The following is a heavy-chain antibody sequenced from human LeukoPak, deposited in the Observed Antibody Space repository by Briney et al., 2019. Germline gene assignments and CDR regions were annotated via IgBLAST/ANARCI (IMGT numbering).Heavy chain of an antibody. CDR1: GYTFTGYY. CDR2: INPHSGDT. Sequence: ASVKVSCKASGYTFTGYYMHWVRQAPGQGLEWMGWINPHSGDTNYAQKFQGRVTMTRDTSINTAYMELSRLRSDDTAVYYCVKDPNWNYGVFDYWGQGTLVTISS. D-gene: IGHD1-7*01. V-gene: IGHV1-2*02. CDR3: VKDPNWNYGVFDY. J-gene: IGHJ4*02.